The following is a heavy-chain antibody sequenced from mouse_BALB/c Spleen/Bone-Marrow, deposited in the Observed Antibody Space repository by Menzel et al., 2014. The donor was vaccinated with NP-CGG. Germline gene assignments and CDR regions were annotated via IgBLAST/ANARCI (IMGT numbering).Heavy chain of an antibody. CDR3: TRDHYYYGSSYWYFDV. CDR2: INPSNGGT. V-gene: IGHV1S81*02. D-gene: IGHD1-1*01. J-gene: IGHJ1*01. Sequence: QVQLKQSGAGLVKPGASVKLSCKASGYTFTSYYMYWVKQRPGQGLEWIGGINPSNGGTNFNEKFKSKATLTVDKSSSTAYMQLSSLTSEDSAVYYCTRDHYYYGSSYWYFDVWGAGTTVTVSS. CDR1: GYTFTSYY.